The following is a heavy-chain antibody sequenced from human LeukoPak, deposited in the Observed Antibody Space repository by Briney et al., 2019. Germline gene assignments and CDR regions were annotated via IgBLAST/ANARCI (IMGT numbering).Heavy chain of an antibody. CDR2: ISYDGSNK. V-gene: IGHV3-30*18. J-gene: IGHJ4*02. CDR3: AKVQYSGSYGALGSFDY. D-gene: IGHD1-26*01. Sequence: GGSLRLSCAASGFTFSSYGMHWVRQAPGKGLEWVAVISYDGSNKYYADSVKGRFTISRDNSKNTLYLQMNSLRAEDTAVYYCAKVQYSGSYGALGSFDYWGQGTLVTVSS. CDR1: GFTFSSYG.